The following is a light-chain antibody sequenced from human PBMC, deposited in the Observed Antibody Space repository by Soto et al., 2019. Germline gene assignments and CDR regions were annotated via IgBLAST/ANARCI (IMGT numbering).Light chain of an antibody. CDR1: SSDVGGYTY. J-gene: IGLJ1*01. Sequence: QSALTQPRAVSGSPGQSVSISCTGTSSDVGGYTYVSWYQQHPGKAPKVMIYDVSKRPSGVPDRFSGSKSGNTASLTISWLQSEDEADYYCCSYAGRYTYVFGTGTKVTVL. CDR2: DVS. CDR3: CSYAGRYTYV. V-gene: IGLV2-11*01.